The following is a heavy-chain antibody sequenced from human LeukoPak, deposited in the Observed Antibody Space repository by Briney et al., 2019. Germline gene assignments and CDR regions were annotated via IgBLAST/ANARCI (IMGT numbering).Heavy chain of an antibody. D-gene: IGHD6-6*01. Sequence: ASVKVSRKASGYTFTGYYMHWVRQAPGQGLEWMGWINPNSGGTNYAQKFQGRVTMTRDTSISTAYMELSRLRSDDTAVYYCARSVTLSSIAALGYWGQGTLVTVSS. V-gene: IGHV1-2*02. CDR2: INPNSGGT. CDR3: ARSVTLSSIAALGY. CDR1: GYTFTGYY. J-gene: IGHJ4*02.